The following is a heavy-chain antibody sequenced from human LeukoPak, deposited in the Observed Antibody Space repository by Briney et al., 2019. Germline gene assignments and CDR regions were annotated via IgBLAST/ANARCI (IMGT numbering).Heavy chain of an antibody. D-gene: IGHD2-2*01. V-gene: IGHV3-15*01. CDR1: GFTFSDAW. Sequence: GGSLRLSCAASGFTFSDAWMSWVRQAPGKGLEWVGRIKSKIAGGTTDYAAPVKGRFTISRDDSENTLYLQMNSLKIEDTAVYYCTTTRRVVPAAMPDYWGQGTLVTVSS. CDR3: TTTRRVVPAAMPDY. J-gene: IGHJ4*02. CDR2: IKSKIAGGTT.